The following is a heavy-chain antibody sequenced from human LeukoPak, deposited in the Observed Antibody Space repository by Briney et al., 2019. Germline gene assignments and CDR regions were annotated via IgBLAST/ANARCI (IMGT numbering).Heavy chain of an antibody. D-gene: IGHD3-22*01. CDR3: ARGAMGYYDSSGYYPDAFDI. V-gene: IGHV4-59*12. Sequence: GSLRLSCAASGFTFSSYAMSWIRQPPGKGLEWIGYIYYSGSTNYNPSLKSRVTISVDTSKNQFSLKLSSVTAADTAVYYCARGAMGYYDSSGYYPDAFDIWGQGTMVTVSS. J-gene: IGHJ3*02. CDR1: GFTFSSYA. CDR2: IYYSGST.